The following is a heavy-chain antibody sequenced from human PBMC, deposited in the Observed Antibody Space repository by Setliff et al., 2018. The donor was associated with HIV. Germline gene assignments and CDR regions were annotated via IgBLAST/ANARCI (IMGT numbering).Heavy chain of an antibody. CDR1: GFTFSSYW. CDR2: ISSSGSYI. V-gene: IGHV3-21*01. Sequence: GGSLRLSCAASGFTFSSYWIHWVRQTPGKGLEWVSSISSSGSYIYYAGSLRGRFTISRDYAKNTLYLQMNSLGAEDTAVYYCARDSYTSPDYWGQGTLVTVSS. J-gene: IGHJ4*02. D-gene: IGHD6-13*01. CDR3: ARDSYTSPDY.